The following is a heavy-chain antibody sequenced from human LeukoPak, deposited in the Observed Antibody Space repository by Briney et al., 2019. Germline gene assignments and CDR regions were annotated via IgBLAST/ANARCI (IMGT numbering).Heavy chain of an antibody. CDR1: GYTFTSYD. CDR2: MNPNSGNT. V-gene: IGHV1-8*03. D-gene: IGHD3-3*01. Sequence: ASVKVSCKASGYTFTSYDINWVRQATGQGLEWMGWMNPNSGNTGYAQKFQGRVTITRNTSISTAYMELSSLRSEDTAVYYRARGPRGRITIFGVVIMTEAYFDYWGQGTLVTVSS. CDR3: ARGPRGRITIFGVVIMTEAYFDY. J-gene: IGHJ4*02.